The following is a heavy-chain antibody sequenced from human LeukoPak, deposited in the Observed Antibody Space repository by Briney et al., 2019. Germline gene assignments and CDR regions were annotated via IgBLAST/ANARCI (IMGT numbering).Heavy chain of an antibody. V-gene: IGHV3-30*04. Sequence: GRSLRLSCAASGFTFSSYAMHWVRQAPGKGLEWVAVISYDGSNKYYADSVKGRFTISRDNSKNTLYLQINSLRVEDTAVYYCARDRSVDYFDYWGQGTLVTVSS. CDR2: ISYDGSNK. CDR1: GFTFSSYA. CDR3: ARDRSVDYFDY. D-gene: IGHD3-3*01. J-gene: IGHJ4*02.